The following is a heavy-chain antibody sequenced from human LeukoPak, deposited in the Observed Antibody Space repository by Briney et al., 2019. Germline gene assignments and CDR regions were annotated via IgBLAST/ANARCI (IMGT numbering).Heavy chain of an antibody. CDR1: GFTFSDYY. CDR2: IIVSGAT. J-gene: IGHJ4*02. CDR3: AKDRGWLFDY. V-gene: IGHV3-66*03. Sequence: PGGSLRLSCAASGFTFSDYYMSWIRQAPGKGLEWVSSIIVSGATYYADSVKGRFTISRDSFRGMLFLQMDSLRAEDTAVYYCAKDRGWLFDYWGQGTLVTVSS. D-gene: IGHD3-22*01.